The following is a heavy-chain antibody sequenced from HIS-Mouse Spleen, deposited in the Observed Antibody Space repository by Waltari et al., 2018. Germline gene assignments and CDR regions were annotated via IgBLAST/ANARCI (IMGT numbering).Heavy chain of an antibody. CDR2: ICDDGSNN. CDR1: GFTFSSYG. V-gene: IGHV3-33*06. D-gene: IGHD2-8*01. Sequence: QVQLVESGGGVVQPGRSLRLSCAASGFTFSSYGMHWVRQATGKRLEWVEVICDDGSNNYYAESVKVRFTISRENSKNTLYLQMNSLRAEDTAVYYCAKGGLMVYAIGDYWGQGTLVTVSS. CDR3: AKGGLMVYAIGDY. J-gene: IGHJ4*02.